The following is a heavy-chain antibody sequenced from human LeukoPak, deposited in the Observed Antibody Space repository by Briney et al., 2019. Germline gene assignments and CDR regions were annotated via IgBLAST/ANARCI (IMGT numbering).Heavy chain of an antibody. J-gene: IGHJ4*02. CDR1: GYIFTNYY. CDR2: INPTGGST. D-gene: IGHD3-22*01. CDR3: ARAGYDSSGYYSY. V-gene: IGHV1-46*01. Sequence: ASVKVSCKASGYIFTNYYMHWLRQAPGQGLEWVGLINPTGGSTTYAQKFQGRVTMTRDTSTTTVYMEVSSLRSEDTAVYYCARAGYDSSGYYSYWGQGTLVTVPS.